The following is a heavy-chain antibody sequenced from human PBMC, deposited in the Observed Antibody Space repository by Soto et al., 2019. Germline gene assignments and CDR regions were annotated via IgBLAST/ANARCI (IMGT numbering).Heavy chain of an antibody. D-gene: IGHD6-19*01. J-gene: IGHJ6*02. CDR2: ISYDGSNK. V-gene: IGHV3-30-3*01. CDR1: GFTFSSYA. Sequence: XGSLSLSCAAAGFTFSSYAMHWVRQAPGKGLEWVAVISYDGSNKYYADSVKGRFTISRDNSKNTLYLQMNSLRAEDTAVYYCARPVAGDYYYYYGMDVWGQGTTVTVSS. CDR3: ARPVAGDYYYYYGMDV.